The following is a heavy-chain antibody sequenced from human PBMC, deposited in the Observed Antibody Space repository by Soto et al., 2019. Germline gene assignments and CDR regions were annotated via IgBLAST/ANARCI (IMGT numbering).Heavy chain of an antibody. V-gene: IGHV3-23*01. J-gene: IGHJ4*02. Sequence: PGGSLRLSCAASGFTFSNYAMNWVRQAPGKGLEWVSAISGGGGSPYYADSVKGRFTISRDNSKNTLSLQVNSLRAGDTAIYYCAKGTLVAPRAFDYWGQGTLVTVSS. CDR2: ISGGGGSP. CDR3: AKGTLVAPRAFDY. D-gene: IGHD2-21*01. CDR1: GFTFSNYA.